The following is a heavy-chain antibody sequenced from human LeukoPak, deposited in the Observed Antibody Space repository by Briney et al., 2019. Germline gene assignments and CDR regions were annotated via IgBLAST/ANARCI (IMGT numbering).Heavy chain of an antibody. D-gene: IGHD5-18*01. CDR3: ARGLGYSYGFFDY. Sequence: SETLSLTCAVHGGSFSGYYWSWIRQPPGKGLEWIGEINHSGSTNYNPSLKSRVTISVDTSKNQFSLKLSSVTAADTAVYYCARGLGYSYGFFDYWGQGTLVTVSS. CDR1: GGSFSGYY. V-gene: IGHV4-34*01. CDR2: INHSGST. J-gene: IGHJ4*02.